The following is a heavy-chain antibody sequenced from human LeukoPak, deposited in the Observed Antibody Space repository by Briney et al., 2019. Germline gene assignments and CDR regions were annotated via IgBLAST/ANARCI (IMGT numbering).Heavy chain of an antibody. CDR2: INPNRGGT. V-gene: IGHV1-2*02. Sequence: ASVKVSCKASGYPFTDYYMHWVRQAPGQGLEWMGWINPNRGGTDYAQKFQGRVTMTRDTSISTAYMELSRLRSDDTAVYYCARDRVVGARYSDYWGQGTLVTVSS. CDR1: GYPFTDYY. J-gene: IGHJ4*02. CDR3: ARDRVVGARYSDY. D-gene: IGHD1-26*01.